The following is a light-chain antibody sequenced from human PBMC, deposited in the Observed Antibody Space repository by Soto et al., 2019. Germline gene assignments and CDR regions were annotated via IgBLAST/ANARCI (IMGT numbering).Light chain of an antibody. CDR2: AAS. CDR3: QQSYSTLWT. CDR1: QSISSY. V-gene: IGKV1-39*01. Sequence: DLPMTQSPSSLSASVGDRVTITCRASQSISSYLNWYQQKPGKAPKLLIYAASSLQSRVPSRFSGSGSGTDFTLTISSLQPEDFATYYCQQSYSTLWTFGQGTKVEIK. J-gene: IGKJ1*01.